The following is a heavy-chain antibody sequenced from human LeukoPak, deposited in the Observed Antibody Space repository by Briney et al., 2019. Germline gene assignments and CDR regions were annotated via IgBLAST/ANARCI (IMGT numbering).Heavy chain of an antibody. CDR2: IIPILGIA. CDR1: GGTFSSYA. Sequence: ASVKVSCKASGGTFSSYAISWVRQAPGQGLEWMGRIIPILGIANYAQKFQGRVTITADKSTSTAYMELSSLRSEDTAVYYCARADVYCSGGSCYQGYFDYWGQGTLVTVSS. CDR3: ARADVYCSGGSCYQGYFDY. J-gene: IGHJ4*02. D-gene: IGHD2-15*01. V-gene: IGHV1-69*04.